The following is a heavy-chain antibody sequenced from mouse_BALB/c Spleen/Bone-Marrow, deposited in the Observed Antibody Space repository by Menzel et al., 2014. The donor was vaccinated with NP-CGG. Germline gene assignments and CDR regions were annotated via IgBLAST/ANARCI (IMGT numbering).Heavy chain of an antibody. CDR2: IDPANGNT. CDR3: ARNYGSSLDY. CDR1: GFNIEDSY. J-gene: IGHJ2*01. Sequence: EVQLQQSGAEIVKPGASVKSSCTTSGFNIEDSYIYWMKQRPEQGLEWIGRIDPANGNTKYDPKFQGKATITVDTSSATAYLQLSSLTSGDTAVYYCARNYGSSLDYWGQGTTLTVSS. V-gene: IGHV14-3*02. D-gene: IGHD1-1*01.